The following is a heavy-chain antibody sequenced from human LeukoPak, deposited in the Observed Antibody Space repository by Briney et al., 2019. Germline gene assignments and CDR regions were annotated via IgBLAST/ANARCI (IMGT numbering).Heavy chain of an antibody. CDR3: ARESYYDSSGYYYVDY. CDR1: GGSISSYY. V-gene: IGHV4-59*01. CDR2: IYYSGST. D-gene: IGHD3-22*01. J-gene: IGHJ4*02. Sequence: SETLSLTCTVSGGSISSYYWSWIRQPPGKGLEWIGYIYYSGSTNYNPSLKSRVTISVDTSKNQFSLKLSSVTAADTAVYYCARESYYDSSGYYYVDYWGQGTLVTVSS.